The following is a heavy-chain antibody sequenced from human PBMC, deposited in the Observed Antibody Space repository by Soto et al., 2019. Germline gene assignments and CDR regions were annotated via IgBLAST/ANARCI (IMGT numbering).Heavy chain of an antibody. Sequence: GGTLGLSCATSGVTFSTYPMTWVRQAPGKGLEWVASISSTAGSTSSYADSVKGRFAISRAFSENTVYLQMNDLRVYDTAVFFCAKGVLSFHYGMEVWGQGTTVTVSS. CDR2: ISSTAGSTS. CDR3: AKGVLSFHYGMEV. V-gene: IGHV3-23*01. CDR1: GVTFSTYP. D-gene: IGHD3-10*01. J-gene: IGHJ6*02.